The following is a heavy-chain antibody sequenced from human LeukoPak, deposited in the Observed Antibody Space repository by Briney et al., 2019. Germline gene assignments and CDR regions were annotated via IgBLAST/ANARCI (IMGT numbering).Heavy chain of an antibody. CDR1: GVSISSYY. J-gene: IGHJ6*03. CDR2: IYTSGST. Sequence: SETLSLTCTVSGVSISSYYWSWLRQPAGKGLEWIGRIYTSGSTNYNPSLKSRVTMSVDTSKNQVSLKLSSVTAADTAVYYCAGGVVSGYYPHYYYYYMDVWGKGTTVTVSS. CDR3: AGGVVSGYYPHYYYYYMDV. D-gene: IGHD3-22*01. V-gene: IGHV4-4*07.